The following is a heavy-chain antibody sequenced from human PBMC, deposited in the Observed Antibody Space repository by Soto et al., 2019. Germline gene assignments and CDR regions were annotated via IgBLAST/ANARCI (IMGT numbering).Heavy chain of an antibody. CDR1: SYTFTSYG. V-gene: IGHV1-18*01. Sequence: ASVKVSCKASSYTFTSYGISWVRQAPGQGLEWMGWISAYNGNTNYAQKLQGRVTMTTDTSTSTAYMELRSLRSDDTAVYYCARIPVGVRGPLYGMDVWGQGTTVTVSS. CDR2: ISAYNGNT. CDR3: ARIPVGVRGPLYGMDV. J-gene: IGHJ6*02. D-gene: IGHD3-16*01.